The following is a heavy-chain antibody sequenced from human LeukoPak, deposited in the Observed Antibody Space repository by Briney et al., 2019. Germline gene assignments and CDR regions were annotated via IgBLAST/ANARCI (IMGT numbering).Heavy chain of an antibody. D-gene: IGHD6-19*01. J-gene: IGHJ2*01. Sequence: PSETLSLTCTVSVYSISSGFYWDWIRQPPGKGLEWIGTFYHNGTTYYSPSLKSRVTISVDTSRNQFSLRLSSVTAADTAVYYCARHRDVSSDLFDLWGLGTLVTVSS. CDR1: VYSISSGFY. CDR2: FYHNGTT. CDR3: ARHRDVSSDLFDL. V-gene: IGHV4-38-2*02.